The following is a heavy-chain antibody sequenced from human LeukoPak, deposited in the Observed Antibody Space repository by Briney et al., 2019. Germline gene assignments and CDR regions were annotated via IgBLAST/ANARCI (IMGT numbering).Heavy chain of an antibody. CDR3: ARDPPEDLVVPAANDY. Sequence: ASVKVSCKASGYTFTSYGISWVRQAPGQGLEWMGWIIAYNGNTNYAQKLQGRVTMTTDTSTSTAYMELRSLRSDDTAVYYCARDPPEDLVVPAANDYWGQGTLVTVSS. V-gene: IGHV1-18*01. CDR1: GYTFTSYG. CDR2: IIAYNGNT. D-gene: IGHD2-2*01. J-gene: IGHJ4*02.